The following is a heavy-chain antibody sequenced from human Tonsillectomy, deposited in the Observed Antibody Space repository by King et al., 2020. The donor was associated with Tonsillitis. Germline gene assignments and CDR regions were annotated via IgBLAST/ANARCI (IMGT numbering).Heavy chain of an antibody. V-gene: IGHV3-66*01. J-gene: IGHJ4*02. D-gene: IGHD3-22*01. CDR1: GFIVSSNY. CDR2: IYSGGSS. CDR3: ARGPDVVVTANLSDY. Sequence: VQLVESGGGLVQPGGSLRLSCAASGFIVSSNYMSWVRQAPGKGLEWVSVIYSGGSSYYADSVKGRFTISRDNSKNTLYLQMNSLRAEDTAVYYCARGPDVVVTANLSDYWGQGTLVTVSS.